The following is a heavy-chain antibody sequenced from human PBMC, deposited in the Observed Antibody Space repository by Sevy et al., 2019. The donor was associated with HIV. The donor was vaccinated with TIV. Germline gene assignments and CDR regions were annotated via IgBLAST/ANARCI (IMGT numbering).Heavy chain of an antibody. D-gene: IGHD3-22*01. CDR3: ATTKDYYDSSGYPFDY. V-gene: IGHV1-24*01. CDR2: FDPEDDET. CDR1: GYTLTELF. Sequence: ASVKVSCKVSGYTLTELFMHWVRQAPGKGLEWMGTFDPEDDETIYAQKFQGRVTMTEDTSTDTAYMELSSLRSEDTAVYYCATTKDYYDSSGYPFDYWGQGTLVTVSS. J-gene: IGHJ4*02.